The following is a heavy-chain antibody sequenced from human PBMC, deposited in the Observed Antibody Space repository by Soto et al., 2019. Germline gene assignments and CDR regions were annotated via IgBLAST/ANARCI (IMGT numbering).Heavy chain of an antibody. CDR1: GGSMSRDQ. J-gene: IGHJ3*02. CDR3: ARSLYYDFWSGYSDAFDI. CDR2: IYYSGST. Sequence: PEAWCVRRSGSGGSMSRDQCRGSLQPPGKGLEWIEYIYYSGSTNYNPSLKSRVTISVDTSKNQFSLKLSSVTAADTAVYYCARSLYYDFWSGYSDAFDIWGQGTMVT. V-gene: IGHV4-59*01. D-gene: IGHD3-3*01.